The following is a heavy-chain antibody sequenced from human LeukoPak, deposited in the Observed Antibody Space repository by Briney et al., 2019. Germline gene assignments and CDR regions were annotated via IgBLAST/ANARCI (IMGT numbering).Heavy chain of an antibody. V-gene: IGHV4-38-2*02. Sequence: SETLSLTCTVSGYSISSGYYWGRIRQPPGKGLEWIGSIYHSGSTYYNPPLKSRVTISVDTSKNQFSLKLSSVTAADTAVYYCARSDDYYDSREFDYWGQGTLVTVSS. J-gene: IGHJ4*02. CDR3: ARSDDYYDSREFDY. CDR1: GYSISSGYY. CDR2: IYHSGST. D-gene: IGHD3-22*01.